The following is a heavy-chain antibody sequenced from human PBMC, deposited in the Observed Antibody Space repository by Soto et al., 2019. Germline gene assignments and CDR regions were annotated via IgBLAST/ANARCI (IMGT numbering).Heavy chain of an antibody. CDR3: LKDRGSSLYDTYYYCMDV. V-gene: IGHV3-64D*06. D-gene: IGHD6-13*01. CDR1: GFTFSNDA. J-gene: IGHJ6*02. Sequence: GGSLRLSCSASGFTFSNDAMHWVRQAPGKGLECGSVITSNGGSTYYADSVTGRFTISRDSSKNTLYLQMSSLRVEDAAVYYCLKDRGSSLYDTYYYCMDVWGQGTTVTVSS. CDR2: ITSNGGST.